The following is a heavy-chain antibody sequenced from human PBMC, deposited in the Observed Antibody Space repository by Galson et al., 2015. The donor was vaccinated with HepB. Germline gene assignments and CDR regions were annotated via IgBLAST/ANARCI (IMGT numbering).Heavy chain of an antibody. V-gene: IGHV2-5*01. CDR1: GFSLSTSGVG. J-gene: IGHJ3*02. CDR2: IYWNDDK. Sequence: PALVKPTQTLTLTCSFSGFSLSTSGVGVGWLRQPPGKALEWLALIYWNDDKRFSPSLKSRLTITKDTSKNQVVLAMTNMDPVDTATYYCAHRLVGLVAGTLDAFDIWGQGTLVTVSS. CDR3: AHRLVGLVAGTLDAFDI. D-gene: IGHD6-19*01.